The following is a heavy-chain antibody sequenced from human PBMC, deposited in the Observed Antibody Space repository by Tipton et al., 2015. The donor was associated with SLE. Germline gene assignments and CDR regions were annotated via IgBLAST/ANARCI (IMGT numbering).Heavy chain of an antibody. D-gene: IGHD3-22*01. CDR2: IYTSGST. Sequence: TLSLTCTVSGGSISSGSYYWSWIRQPAGTGLEWIGHIYTSGSTNYNPSLKSRVTISVDTSKNQFSLKLSSVTAADTAVYYCAREGNYYDSSGPFDIWGQGTMVTVSS. CDR3: AREGNYYDSSGPFDI. J-gene: IGHJ3*02. CDR1: GGSISSGSYY. V-gene: IGHV4-61*09.